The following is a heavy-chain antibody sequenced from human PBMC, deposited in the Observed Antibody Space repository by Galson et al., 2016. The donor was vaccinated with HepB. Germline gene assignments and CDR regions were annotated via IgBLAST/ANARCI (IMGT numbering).Heavy chain of an antibody. Sequence: SLRLSCAASGFSFSTFAMHWVRQAPGKGLESVALIAYDGSNQYHADSVQGRFTISRDNPKNTLFLQMNSLRMEDTATYYCVRDSVAGMDYWGQGTLVTVSS. D-gene: IGHD6-19*01. CDR3: VRDSVAGMDY. V-gene: IGHV3-30-3*01. J-gene: IGHJ4*02. CDR1: GFSFSTFA. CDR2: IAYDGSNQ.